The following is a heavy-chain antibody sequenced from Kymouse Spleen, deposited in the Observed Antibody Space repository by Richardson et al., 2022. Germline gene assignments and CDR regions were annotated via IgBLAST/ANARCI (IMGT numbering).Heavy chain of an antibody. CDR1: GFTFSGSA. Sequence: EVQLVESGGGLVQPGGSLKLSCAASGFTFSGSAMHWVRQASGKGLEWVGRIRSKANSYATAYAASVKGRFTISRDDSKNTAYLQMNSLKTEDTAVYYCTRLYSSSSADAFDIWGQGTMVTVSS. D-gene: IGHD6-6*01. V-gene: IGHV3-73*02. CDR3: TRLYSSSSADAFDI. CDR2: IRSKANSYAT. J-gene: IGHJ3*02.